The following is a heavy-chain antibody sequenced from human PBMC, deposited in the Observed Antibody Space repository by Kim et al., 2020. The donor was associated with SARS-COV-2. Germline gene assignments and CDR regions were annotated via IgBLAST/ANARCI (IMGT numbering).Heavy chain of an antibody. J-gene: IGHJ6*02. CDR2: IWYDASKK. Sequence: GGSLRLSCAASGFTFSSHGMQWVRQAPGKGLEWVTIIWYDASKKFYIDSVKGRFTISRDNSKNTVDLQMNSLRAEDTAVYYCGRITGSSMDVWGQGTTVIVSS. V-gene: IGHV3-33*08. CDR3: GRITGSSMDV. CDR1: GFTFSSHG. D-gene: IGHD3-10*01.